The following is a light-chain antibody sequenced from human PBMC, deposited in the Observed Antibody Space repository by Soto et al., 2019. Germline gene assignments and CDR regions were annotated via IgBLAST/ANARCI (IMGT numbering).Light chain of an antibody. V-gene: IGLV2-14*03. CDR1: SSDVGAYNY. CDR2: DVS. Sequence: QSALTQPASVSGSPGQSITISCTGTSSDVGAYNYVSWYQQHPGKAPKLMIYDVSNRPSGVSNRFSGSKSVNTASLTISGLQAEDEADYYCSSYTTISTLVVFGGGTKLTVL. J-gene: IGLJ2*01. CDR3: SSYTTISTLVV.